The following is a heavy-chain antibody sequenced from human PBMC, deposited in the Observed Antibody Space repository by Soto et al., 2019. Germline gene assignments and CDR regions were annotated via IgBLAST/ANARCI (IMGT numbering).Heavy chain of an antibody. J-gene: IGHJ6*02. CDR2: VIPIFGTA. Sequence: QVQLVQSGAEVKNPGSSVKVSCKASGGTFSSYAISWVRQAPGQGLEWMGGVIPIFGTANYAQKFQGRVTITADASTSPAYMEQSSLRSEDTAVYYCSRDAGQGCYQLLEPYHYYCGMDVWGQGTTVTVSS. CDR3: SRDAGQGCYQLLEPYHYYCGMDV. CDR1: GGTFSSYA. D-gene: IGHD2-2*01. V-gene: IGHV1-69*01.